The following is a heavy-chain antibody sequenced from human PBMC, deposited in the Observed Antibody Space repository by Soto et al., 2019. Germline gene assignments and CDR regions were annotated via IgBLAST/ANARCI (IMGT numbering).Heavy chain of an antibody. Sequence: GGSLRLSCAASGFTFSSYAMSWVRQAPGKGLEWVSAISGSGGSTYYADSVKGRFTISRDNSKNTLYLQMNSLRAEDTAVYYCVTDVTAAVAPDHWGQGTLVTVSS. CDR2: ISGSGGST. CDR3: VTDVTAAVAPDH. D-gene: IGHD6-19*01. J-gene: IGHJ4*02. CDR1: GFTFSSYA. V-gene: IGHV3-23*01.